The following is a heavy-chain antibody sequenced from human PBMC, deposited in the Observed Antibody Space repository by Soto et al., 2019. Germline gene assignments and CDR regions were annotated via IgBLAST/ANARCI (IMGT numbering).Heavy chain of an antibody. CDR1: GFTFSSYS. CDR3: ARDSYPVPTTVTTTHYYYGMDV. V-gene: IGHV3-48*01. D-gene: IGHD4-17*01. J-gene: IGHJ6*02. CDR2: ISSSSSTI. Sequence: EVQLVESGGGLVQPGGSLRLSCAASGFTFSSYSMNWVRQAPGKGLEWVSYISSSSSTIYYADSVKGRFTISRDNAKNSLYLQMNSLRAEDTAVYYCARDSYPVPTTVTTTHYYYGMDVWGQGTTVTVSS.